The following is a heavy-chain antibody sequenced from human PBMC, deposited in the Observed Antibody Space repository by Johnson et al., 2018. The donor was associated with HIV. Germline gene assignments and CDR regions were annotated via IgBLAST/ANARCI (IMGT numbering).Heavy chain of an antibody. CDR3: TTVFIVGATPDAFDI. J-gene: IGHJ3*02. D-gene: IGHD1-26*01. Sequence: DVQVVESGGGVVRPGGSLRLSCAASGFTFDDYAMHWVRQAPGKGLEWVSGISWTSVSIGYADSVKGRFTISRDNAKNSRYLQMNSLKTEDTAVYYCTTVFIVGATPDAFDIWGQGTMVTVSS. CDR2: ISWTSVSI. V-gene: IGHV3-9*01. CDR1: GFTFDDYA.